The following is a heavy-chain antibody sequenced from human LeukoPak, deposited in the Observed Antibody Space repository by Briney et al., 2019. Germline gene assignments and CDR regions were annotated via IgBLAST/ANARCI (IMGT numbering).Heavy chain of an antibody. V-gene: IGHV3-23*01. D-gene: IGHD2-2*01. CDR1: GFTFSSYA. J-gene: IGHJ4*02. Sequence: GGSLRLSCAASGFTFSSYAMSWVRQAPGKGLEWVSAISGSGGSTYYADSVKGRFTISRDNSKNTLYPQMNSLRAEDTAVYYCAKVWRIYCSSTSCPGAFDYWGQGTLVTVSS. CDR2: ISGSGGST. CDR3: AKVWRIYCSSTSCPGAFDY.